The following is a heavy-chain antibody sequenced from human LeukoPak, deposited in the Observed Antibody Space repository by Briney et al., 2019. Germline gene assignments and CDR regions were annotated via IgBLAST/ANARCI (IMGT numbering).Heavy chain of an antibody. CDR1: GFALGDYW. Sequence: GGSLRLSCAASGFALGDYWMSWVRQVPGRGLEWVANIKHNGSESYYADSVTGRFTISRDNAKNSLYLHMNNLRADDTAVYYCARWATSFDLWGQGALATVSS. CDR3: ARWATSFDL. D-gene: IGHD6-6*01. V-gene: IGHV3-7*01. CDR2: IKHNGSES. J-gene: IGHJ4*02.